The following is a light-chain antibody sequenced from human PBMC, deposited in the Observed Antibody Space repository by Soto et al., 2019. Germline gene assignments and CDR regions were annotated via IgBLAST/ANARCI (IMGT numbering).Light chain of an antibody. CDR3: QSYDSGCLGV. CDR2: GNT. Sequence: QSVLTQPPSVSGAPGQWVTISCTGSSSNIGAGYDVHWYQQVPGTAPKLLIYGNTNRPSGVPDRFSGFKSDTSASLAITGRQAEDEADYYCQSYDSGCLGVFGGGTKLTVL. CDR1: SSNIGAGYD. J-gene: IGLJ3*02. V-gene: IGLV1-40*01.